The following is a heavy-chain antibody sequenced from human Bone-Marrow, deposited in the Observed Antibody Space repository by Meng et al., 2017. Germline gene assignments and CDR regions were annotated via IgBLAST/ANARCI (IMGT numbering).Heavy chain of an antibody. CDR3: ARTHPYYDILTGYYRGEDLDY. D-gene: IGHD3-9*01. CDR1: GYSFTSYW. J-gene: IGHJ4*02. V-gene: IGHV5-51*01. CDR2: IYPGDSDT. Sequence: GESLKISCKGSGYSFTSYWIGWVRQMPGKGLEWMGIIYPGDSDTRYSPSFQGQVTISADKSISTAYLQWSSLKASDTAMYYCARTHPYYDILTGYYRGEDLDYWGQGTQVTVSS.